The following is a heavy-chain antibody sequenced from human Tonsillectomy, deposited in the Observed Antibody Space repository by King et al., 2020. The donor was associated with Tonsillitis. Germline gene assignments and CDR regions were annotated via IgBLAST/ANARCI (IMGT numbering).Heavy chain of an antibody. CDR1: GGSISSSSYY. CDR2: IYYSGST. D-gene: IGHD2-15*01. V-gene: IGHV4-39*01. Sequence: QLQESGPGLVKPSETLSLTCTVSGGSISSSSYYWGWIRQPPGKGLGWIGSIYYSGSTYYNPSLKSRVTISVDTSKNQFSLKLSSVTAADTAVYYCARYCSGGSCYSDAFDIWGQGTMVTVSS. CDR3: ARYCSGGSCYSDAFDI. J-gene: IGHJ3*02.